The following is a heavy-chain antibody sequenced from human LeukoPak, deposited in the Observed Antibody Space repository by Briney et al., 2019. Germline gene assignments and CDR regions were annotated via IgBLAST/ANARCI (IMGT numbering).Heavy chain of an antibody. J-gene: IGHJ4*02. CDR1: GYSFTTYW. CDR3: AKSERGSGWYESTFDY. Sequence: GESLKISCKASGYSFTTYWIAWVRQMRGKGLEWMGIIYPGDSDTRFSPSFQGQVTISADKSITTAYLQWSSLKASDTAMYYCAKSERGSGWYESTFDYWGQGTLVTVSS. CDR2: IYPGDSDT. V-gene: IGHV5-51*01. D-gene: IGHD6-19*01.